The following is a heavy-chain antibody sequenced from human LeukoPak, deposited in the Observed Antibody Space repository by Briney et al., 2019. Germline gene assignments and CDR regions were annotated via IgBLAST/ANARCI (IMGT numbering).Heavy chain of an antibody. V-gene: IGHV3-20*04. CDR2: INWNGGST. D-gene: IGHD5-12*01. CDR1: GFTFDDYG. CDR3: ARGGSGYDWRGHYYYMDV. Sequence: PGGSLRLSCAASGFTFDDYGMSWVRQAPGKGLEWVSGINWNGGSTVYADSVKGRFTISRDNAKNSLYLQMNSLRAEDTALYYCARGGSGYDWRGHYYYMDVWGKGTTVTVSS. J-gene: IGHJ6*03.